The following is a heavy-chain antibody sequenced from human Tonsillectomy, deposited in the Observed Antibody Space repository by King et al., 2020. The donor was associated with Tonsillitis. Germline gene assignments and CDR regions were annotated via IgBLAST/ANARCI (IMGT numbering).Heavy chain of an antibody. CDR3: ARGLGNGFIDN. CDR2: INVFNSNT. CDR1: GYTFNSYG. Sequence: QLVQSGGEVKKPGASVKVSCKASGYTFNSYGITWVRQAPGQGLEWMGWINVFNSNTNYGQKVQGRVTMSTDTSTSTAYMELRSLRSDDTAVYYCARGLGNGFIDNWGQGTLVIVSS. V-gene: IGHV1-18*04. D-gene: IGHD6-25*01. J-gene: IGHJ4*02.